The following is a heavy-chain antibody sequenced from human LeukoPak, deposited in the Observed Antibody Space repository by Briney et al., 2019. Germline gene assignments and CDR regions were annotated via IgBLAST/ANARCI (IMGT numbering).Heavy chain of an antibody. J-gene: IGHJ4*02. D-gene: IGHD1/OR15-1a*01. Sequence: SETLSLTCAVYGGSFSGYYWSWIRQPPGKGLEWIGEINHSGSTNYNPSLKSRVTISVDTSKNQLSLKLSSVTAADTAVYYCARAKQVGQPGPVDYWGQGTLVTVSS. CDR2: INHSGST. CDR3: ARAKQVGQPGPVDY. V-gene: IGHV4-34*01. CDR1: GGSFSGYY.